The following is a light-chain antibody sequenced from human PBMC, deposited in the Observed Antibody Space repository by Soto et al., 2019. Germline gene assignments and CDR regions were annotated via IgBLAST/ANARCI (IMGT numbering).Light chain of an antibody. CDR1: QSVSSSY. V-gene: IGKV3-20*01. CDR3: QHYGSSPVA. CDR2: GAS. J-gene: IGKJ1*01. Sequence: EIVLTQSPGTLSLSPGERATLSCRASQSVSSSYLAWYQQKPGQAPRLLIYGASTRATGITDRFSGSGSGTDFTLTISRLEPEDFAVYYCQHYGSSPVAFGQGTKVEIK.